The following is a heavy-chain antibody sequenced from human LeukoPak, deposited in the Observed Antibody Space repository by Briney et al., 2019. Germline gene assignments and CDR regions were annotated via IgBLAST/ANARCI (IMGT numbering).Heavy chain of an antibody. CDR1: GYTFTRYS. Sequence: ASVNVSCKASGYTFTRYSMHSVRQAPGQGRAGMGWINPNSGGTNYAQKLQGRVTMTRDTSISTPYMELSRLTADDTPVYFCPTYYDFWSGPKGGNFDYWGQGTLVTVSS. J-gene: IGHJ4*02. D-gene: IGHD3-3*01. CDR2: INPNSGGT. CDR3: PTYYDFWSGPKGGNFDY. V-gene: IGHV1-2*02.